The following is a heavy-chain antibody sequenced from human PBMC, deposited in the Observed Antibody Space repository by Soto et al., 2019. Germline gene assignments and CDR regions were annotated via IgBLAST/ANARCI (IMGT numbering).Heavy chain of an antibody. V-gene: IGHV4-30-4*01. CDR1: GDSISSGDYY. CDR3: ARAGEGYYDSSGYYGY. Sequence: PSETLSLTCAVSGDSISSGDYYWSWIRQPPGKGLEWIGYIYYSGSTYYNPSLKSRVTISVDTSKNQFSLKLNSVTAADTAVYYCARAGEGYYDSSGYYGYWGQGTLVTVSS. CDR2: IYYSGST. J-gene: IGHJ4*02. D-gene: IGHD3-22*01.